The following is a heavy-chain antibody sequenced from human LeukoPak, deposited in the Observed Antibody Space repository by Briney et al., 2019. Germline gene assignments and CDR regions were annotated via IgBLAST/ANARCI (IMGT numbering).Heavy chain of an antibody. D-gene: IGHD6-19*01. CDR2: INHSGRT. V-gene: IGHV4-34*01. Sequence: SETLSLTCAVYGGSFSGYYWSWIRQPPGKGLEWIGEINHSGRTNYNPSLKSRVTISVDTSKNQFSLKLSSVTAADTAVYYCARYYSGWYYFDYWGQGTLVTVSS. CDR1: GGSFSGYY. J-gene: IGHJ4*02. CDR3: ARYYSGWYYFDY.